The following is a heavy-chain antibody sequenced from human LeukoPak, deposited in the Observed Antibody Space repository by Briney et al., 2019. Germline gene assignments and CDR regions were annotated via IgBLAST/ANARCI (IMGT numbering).Heavy chain of an antibody. J-gene: IGHJ6*03. D-gene: IGHD3-10*01. V-gene: IGHV1-69*05. CDR3: ARGTVRGVIPYYYYYMDV. CDR2: IIPIFGTA. Sequence: SVKVSCKASGGTFSSYAISWVRQAPGQGLEWMGGIIPIFGTANYAQKFQGRVTITTDESTSTAYMELSSLRSEDTAVYYCARGTVRGVIPYYYYYMDVWGKGTTVTVSS. CDR1: GGTFSSYA.